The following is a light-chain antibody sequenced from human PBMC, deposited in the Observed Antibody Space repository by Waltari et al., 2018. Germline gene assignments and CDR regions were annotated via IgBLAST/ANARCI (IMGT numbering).Light chain of an antibody. CDR1: SGSIARNY. CDR2: EYA. J-gene: IGLJ2*01. CDR3: QSYDAYVV. Sequence: NFMLTQPHSVSESPGKTVSISCPRSSGSIARNYVPWYQQRPGSAATIVIYEYAQRPSGFPDLFSGSIHSSSNSASLTISGLKTEHEADYFCQSYDAYVVFGGGTRLTFL. V-gene: IGLV6-57*03.